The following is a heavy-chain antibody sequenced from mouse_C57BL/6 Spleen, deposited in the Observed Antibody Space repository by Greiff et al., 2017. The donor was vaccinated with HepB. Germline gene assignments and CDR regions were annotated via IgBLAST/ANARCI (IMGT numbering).Heavy chain of an antibody. CDR3: ARATTTVVEAFAY. J-gene: IGHJ3*01. V-gene: IGHV1-4*01. D-gene: IGHD1-1*01. CDR2: INPSSGYT. CDR1: GYTFTSYT. Sequence: VQLQQSGAELARPGASVKMSCKASGYTFTSYTMYWVKQRPGQGLEWIGYINPSSGYTKYNQKFKDKATLTADKSSSTAYMQLSSLTSEDSAVYYCARATTTVVEAFAYWGQGTLVTVSA.